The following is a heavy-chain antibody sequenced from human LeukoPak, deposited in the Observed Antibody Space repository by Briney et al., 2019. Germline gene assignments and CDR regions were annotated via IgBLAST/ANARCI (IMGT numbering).Heavy chain of an antibody. D-gene: IGHD6-19*01. CDR1: GGSISSGGYS. V-gene: IGHV4-30-2*01. CDR3: ARGSAVAGTGVDY. CDR2: IYHSGST. Sequence: SETLSLTCAVSGGSISSGGYSWSWIRQPPGKGLEWIGYIYHSGSTYYNPSHKSRVTISVDRSKNQFSLKLSSVTAADTAVYYCARGSAVAGTGVDYWGQGTLVTVSS. J-gene: IGHJ4*02.